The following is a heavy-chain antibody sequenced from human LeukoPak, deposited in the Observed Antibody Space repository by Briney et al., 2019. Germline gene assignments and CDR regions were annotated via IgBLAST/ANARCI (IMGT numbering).Heavy chain of an antibody. CDR3: AREGGDILTGYYNDY. D-gene: IGHD3-9*01. J-gene: IGHJ4*02. Sequence: GRSLRLSCAASGFTFSSYGMHWVRRAPGKGLEWVAVIWYDGSNKYYADSVKGRFTISRDNSKNTLYLQMNSLRAEDTAVYYCAREGGDILTGYYNDYWGQGTLVTVSS. CDR2: IWYDGSNK. CDR1: GFTFSSYG. V-gene: IGHV3-33*01.